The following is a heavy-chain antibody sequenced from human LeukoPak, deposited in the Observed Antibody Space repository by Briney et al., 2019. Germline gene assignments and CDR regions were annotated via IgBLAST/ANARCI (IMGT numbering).Heavy chain of an antibody. V-gene: IGHV3-48*03. CDR3: ARAHNWKYGSFDF. J-gene: IGHJ4*02. CDR2: ISSSGSTI. Sequence: GGSLRLSCAASGFTFSSYEMNWVRQAPGKGLEGVSYISSSGSTIYYAASVKGRFTISRDNAKNSLYPQMNSLRAEDTAVYYCARAHNWKYGSFDFWGQGTLVTVSS. D-gene: IGHD1-7*01. CDR1: GFTFSSYE.